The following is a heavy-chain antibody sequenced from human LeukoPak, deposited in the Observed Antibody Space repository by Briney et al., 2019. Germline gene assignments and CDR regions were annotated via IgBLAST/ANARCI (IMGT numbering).Heavy chain of an antibody. CDR2: INPNSGGT. J-gene: IGHJ6*02. CDR3: ARDVPYYYGSGSYFYGMDV. V-gene: IGHV1-2*02. CDR1: GYTFTGYY. D-gene: IGHD3-10*01. Sequence: ASVKVSCKASGYTFTGYYMHWVRQAPGQGLEWMGWINPNSGGTNYAQKFKGRVTMTRDTSISTAYMELSRLRSDDTAVYYCARDVPYYYGSGSYFYGMDVWGQGTTVTVSS.